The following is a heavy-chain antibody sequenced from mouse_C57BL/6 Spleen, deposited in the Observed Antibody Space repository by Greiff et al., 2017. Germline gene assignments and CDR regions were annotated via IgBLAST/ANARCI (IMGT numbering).Heavy chain of an antibody. D-gene: IGHD1-1*01. V-gene: IGHV1-52*01. CDR2: IDPSDSET. CDR3: ARTGGSSPNWDFDV. CDR1: GYTFTSYW. J-gene: IGHJ1*03. Sequence: VQLQQPGAELVRPGSSVKLSCKASGYTFTSYWMPWVKQRPIQGLEWIGNIDPSDSETHYNQKFKDKATLTVDKASSTAYMQLSSLTSEDSAVYYCARTGGSSPNWDFDVWGTGTTVTVSS.